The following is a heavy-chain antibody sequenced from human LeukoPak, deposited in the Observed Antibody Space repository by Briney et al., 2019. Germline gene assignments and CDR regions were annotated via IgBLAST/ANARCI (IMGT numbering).Heavy chain of an antibody. CDR3: ARGPCLHRYYYGSGSCLFDY. CDR1: GYSISSDYY. J-gene: IGHJ4*02. CDR2: VSHSGST. V-gene: IGHV4-38-2*02. Sequence: SETLSLTCTVSGYSISSDYYWGWIRQPPGKGLEWIASVSHSGSTYYNPSLKSRVTISVDTSKNQFSLKLSSVTAADTAVYYCARGPCLHRYYYGSGSCLFDYWGQGTLVTVSS. D-gene: IGHD3-10*01.